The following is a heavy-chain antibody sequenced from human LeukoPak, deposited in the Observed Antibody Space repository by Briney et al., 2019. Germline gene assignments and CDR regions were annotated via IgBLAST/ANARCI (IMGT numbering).Heavy chain of an antibody. J-gene: IGHJ4*02. V-gene: IGHV3-9*01. Sequence: HSGGSLRLSCAASGFTFDDYAMHWVRQAPGKGLEWVSGISWNSGSIGYADSVKGRFTISRDNAKNSLYLQMNSLRAEDTALYYCAKVHLRGYSYGYDFWGQGTLVTISS. CDR1: GFTFDDYA. D-gene: IGHD5-18*01. CDR2: ISWNSGSI. CDR3: AKVHLRGYSYGYDF.